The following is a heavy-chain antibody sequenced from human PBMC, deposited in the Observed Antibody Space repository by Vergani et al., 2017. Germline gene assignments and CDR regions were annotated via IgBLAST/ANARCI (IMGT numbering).Heavy chain of an antibody. CDR2: ISSSSSTI. V-gene: IGHV3-48*04. Sequence: EVQLVESGGGLVQPGGSLRLSCAASGFTFSSYSMNWVRQAPGKGLEWVSYISSSSSTIYYADSVKGRFTISRDNAKNSLYLQMNSLRAEDTAVYYCARGGIAAAGIYGMDVWGQGTTVTVSS. D-gene: IGHD6-13*01. J-gene: IGHJ6*02. CDR3: ARGGIAAAGIYGMDV. CDR1: GFTFSSYS.